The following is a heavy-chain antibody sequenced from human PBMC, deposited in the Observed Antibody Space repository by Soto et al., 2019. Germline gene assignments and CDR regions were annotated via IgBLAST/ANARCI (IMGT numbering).Heavy chain of an antibody. J-gene: IGHJ6*02. V-gene: IGHV3-23*01. CDR3: AKRATDDDDDGMDV. CDR1: GFTFSSYA. CDR2: ISGSGGST. Sequence: GGERRISCAASGFTFSSYALSWVRQAPGKGLEWVSAISGSGGSTYYADSVEGRFTISRDNSKNTLYLQMNSLRAEDTAVYYCAKRATDDDDDGMDVGGQGPTLTVS. D-gene: IGHD1-26*01.